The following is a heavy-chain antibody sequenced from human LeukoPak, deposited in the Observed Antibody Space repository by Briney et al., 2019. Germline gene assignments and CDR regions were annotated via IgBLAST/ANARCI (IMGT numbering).Heavy chain of an antibody. CDR2: ISSRGDTI. CDR1: AFTFGDYT. Sequence: PGGSLRLSCTASAFTFGDYTMSWVRQAPGKGLEWVSSISSRGDTIDYADSVKGRFTISRDNAKNSLYLQMNSLRAEDTAVYYCARERIYYDFWSGYPSLLDYWGQGTLVTVSS. D-gene: IGHD3-3*01. J-gene: IGHJ4*02. CDR3: ARERIYYDFWSGYPSLLDY. V-gene: IGHV3-48*01.